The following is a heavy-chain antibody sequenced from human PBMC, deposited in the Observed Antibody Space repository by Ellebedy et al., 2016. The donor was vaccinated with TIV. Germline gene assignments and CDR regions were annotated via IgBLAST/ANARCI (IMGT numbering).Heavy chain of an antibody. J-gene: IGHJ6*02. CDR3: ARGADIVRVILSNYFYSTMDV. V-gene: IGHV1-2*02. CDR1: GYTFTGYY. Sequence: AASVKVSCKASGYTFTGYYIHWVRQAPGQGLEWMGWINPDSGGTNFAQKFQGSVTMTRDTSITTAYMELSRLKSDDTAVYYCARGADIVRVILSNYFYSTMDVWGQGTTVTVS. CDR2: INPDSGGT. D-gene: IGHD5-12*01.